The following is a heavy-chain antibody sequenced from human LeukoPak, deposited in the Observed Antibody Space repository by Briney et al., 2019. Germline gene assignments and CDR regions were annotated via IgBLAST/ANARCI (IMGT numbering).Heavy chain of an antibody. D-gene: IGHD1-26*01. J-gene: IGHJ4*02. V-gene: IGHV3-48*01. Sequence: GGSLRLSYAASGFTFSSYSMNWVRQAPGKGLEWVSYISSSSTIYYADSVRGRFTISRDNAKNSLYLQMNSLRAEDTAVYYCARDDVGASANWGQGTLVTVSS. CDR2: ISSSSTI. CDR1: GFTFSSYS. CDR3: ARDDVGASAN.